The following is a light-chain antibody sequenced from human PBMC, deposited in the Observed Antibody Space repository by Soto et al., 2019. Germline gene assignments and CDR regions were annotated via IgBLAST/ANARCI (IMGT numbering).Light chain of an antibody. J-gene: IGKJ1*01. CDR2: KAS. CDR3: QQYSGT. CDR1: QSISNW. V-gene: IGKV1-5*03. Sequence: DIQMTQSPSTLSASVGDRVTITCRASQSISNWVAWYQQKPGKAPKLLIYKASSVESGVPLRFSGSGSGTEFTLTISSLQPDDFETYYCQQYSGTFGQGTKVEIK.